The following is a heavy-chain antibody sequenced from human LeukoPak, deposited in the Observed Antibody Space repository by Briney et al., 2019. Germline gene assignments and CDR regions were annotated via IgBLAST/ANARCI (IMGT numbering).Heavy chain of an antibody. J-gene: IGHJ4*02. D-gene: IGHD1-26*01. CDR3: ASGGSYYYFDY. Sequence: KTGGSLRLSCAASGFTFSDYYMSWIRHAPGKGLEWASYISSSGTTIYYADSVKGRFTISRDNAKNSLYLQMNSLRAEDTAVYYCASGGSYYYFDYWGQGTLVTVSS. CDR1: GFTFSDYY. V-gene: IGHV3-11*01. CDR2: ISSSGTTI.